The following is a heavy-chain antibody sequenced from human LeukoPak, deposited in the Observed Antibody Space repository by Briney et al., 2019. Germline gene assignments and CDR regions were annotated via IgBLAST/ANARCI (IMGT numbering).Heavy chain of an antibody. CDR3: ARQLVSGRDDPFDY. Sequence: SETLSLTCTVSGGSMNTYYWSWIRQPAGKGLEWIGRIYTSGSTNYNPSLKSRVTMSVDTSKNQFFLDLNSVTAADTAVYYCARQLVSGRDDPFDYWGQGTLVTVSS. V-gene: IGHV4-4*07. D-gene: IGHD1-26*01. CDR2: IYTSGST. CDR1: GGSMNTYY. J-gene: IGHJ4*02.